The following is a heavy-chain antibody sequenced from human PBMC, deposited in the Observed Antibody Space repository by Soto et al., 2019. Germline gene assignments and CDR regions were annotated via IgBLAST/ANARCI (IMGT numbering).Heavy chain of an antibody. Sequence: QVQLVESGGGVVQPGRSLRLSCAASGFTFSSYAMHWVRQAPGKGLEWVAVISYDGSNKYYADSVKGRFTISRDNSKNTLYLTMNSLRAEDTAVYYCARHLWRDDYNWGYFDLRGRGPLVTVSS. CDR2: ISYDGSNK. D-gene: IGHD4-4*01. CDR3: ARHLWRDDYNWGYFDL. CDR1: GFTFSSYA. J-gene: IGHJ2*01. V-gene: IGHV3-30-3*01.